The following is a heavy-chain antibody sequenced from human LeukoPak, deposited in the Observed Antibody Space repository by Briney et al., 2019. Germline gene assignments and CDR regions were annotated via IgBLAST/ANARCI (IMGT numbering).Heavy chain of an antibody. CDR3: ARGSSGWYRLDY. CDR2: IYYSGST. Sequence: SETLSLTCTVSGGSISSGGYYWSWVRQHPGKGLEWIGYIYYSGSTYYNPSLKSRVTISVDTSKNQFSLKMSSITAADTAVYYCARGSSGWYRLDYWGQGTLVTVSS. V-gene: IGHV4-31*03. D-gene: IGHD6-19*01. CDR1: GGSISSGGYY. J-gene: IGHJ4*02.